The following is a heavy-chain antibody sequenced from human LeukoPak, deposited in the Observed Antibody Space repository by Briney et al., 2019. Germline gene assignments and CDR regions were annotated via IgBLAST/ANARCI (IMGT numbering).Heavy chain of an antibody. V-gene: IGHV3-23*01. CDR2: NSGSGGST. J-gene: IGHJ5*02. CDR3: AKLPIVVVVAATWWFDP. D-gene: IGHD2-15*01. Sequence: GGSLRLSCVASGFTFSSYAMSWVRQAPWKGLEWVSGNSGSGGSTYYADSVTGRFTISRDNSKNTLYLQMNSLRAEDTAVYYCAKLPIVVVVAATWWFDPWGQGTLVTVSS. CDR1: GFTFSSYA.